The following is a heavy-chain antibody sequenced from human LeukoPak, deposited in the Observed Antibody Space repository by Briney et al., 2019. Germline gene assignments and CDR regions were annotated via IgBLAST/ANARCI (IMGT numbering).Heavy chain of an antibody. D-gene: IGHD2-21*02. J-gene: IGHJ4*02. CDR2: IYYSGST. CDR1: GGSISSYY. Sequence: SETLSLTCTVSGGSISSYYWSWIRQPPGKGLEWIGYIYYSGSTNYNPSLKSRVTISVDTSKNQFSLKLSPVTAADTAVYYCARLEAYCGGDCYIFDYWGQGTLVTVSS. V-gene: IGHV4-59*01. CDR3: ARLEAYCGGDCYIFDY.